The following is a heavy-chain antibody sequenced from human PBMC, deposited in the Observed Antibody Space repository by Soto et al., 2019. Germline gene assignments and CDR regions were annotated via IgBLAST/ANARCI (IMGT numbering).Heavy chain of an antibody. CDR3: AKRIAVAVTEYYYGMDV. CDR1: GFTFSSYA. D-gene: IGHD6-19*01. Sequence: GGSLRLSCAASGFTFSSYAMSWVRQAPGRGLDWVSSVSGSGGSTYYADSVKGRFTISRDNSKHTLYLQMNSLRAEDTAVYYCAKRIAVAVTEYYYGMDVWGQGTTVTVSS. V-gene: IGHV3-23*01. J-gene: IGHJ6*02. CDR2: VSGSGGST.